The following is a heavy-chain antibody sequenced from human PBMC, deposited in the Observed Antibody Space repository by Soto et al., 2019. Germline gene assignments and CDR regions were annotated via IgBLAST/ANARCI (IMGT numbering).Heavy chain of an antibody. CDR2: IYYIGST. D-gene: IGHD2-15*01. J-gene: IGHJ5*02. CDR1: GGSISSGCYY. CDR3: ASDRRQGDIDAPYKWFDP. Sequence: SETLSLTGTGSGGSISSGCYYWSWIRQHPGKGLEWIGYIYYIGSTYYNPSLKSRVTISVDTSKNQFSLKLSSVTAADTAVYYSASDRRQGDIDAPYKWFDPVGQRTLLTV. V-gene: IGHV4-31*03.